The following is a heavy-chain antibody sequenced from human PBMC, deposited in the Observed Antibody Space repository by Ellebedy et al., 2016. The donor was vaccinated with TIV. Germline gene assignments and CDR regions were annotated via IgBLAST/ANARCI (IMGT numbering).Heavy chain of an antibody. CDR1: GFTFSSYG. CDR3: AKDPHGESRDPDY. D-gene: IGHD2-2*01. Sequence: PGGSLRLSCAASGFTFSSYGMHWVRQAPGKGLEWVAVISYDGSNKYYADSVKGRFTISRDNSKNTLYLQMNSLRAEDTAVYYCAKDPHGESRDPDYWGKGTLVTVSS. CDR2: ISYDGSNK. V-gene: IGHV3-30*18. J-gene: IGHJ4*02.